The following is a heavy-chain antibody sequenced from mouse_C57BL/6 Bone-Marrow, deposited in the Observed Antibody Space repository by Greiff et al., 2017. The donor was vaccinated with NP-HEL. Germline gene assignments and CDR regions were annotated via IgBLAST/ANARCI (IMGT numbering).Heavy chain of an antibody. V-gene: IGHV1-18*01. CDR1: GYTFTDYN. CDR2: INPNNGGT. CDR3: AREGDYGYDVGYFDV. D-gene: IGHD2-2*01. J-gene: IGHJ1*03. Sequence: EVQLRQSGPELVKPGASVKIPCKASGYTFTDYNMDWVKQSHGKSLEWIGDINPNNGGTIYNQKFKGKATLTVDKSSSTAYMELRSLTSEDTAVYYCAREGDYGYDVGYFDVWGTGTTVTVSS.